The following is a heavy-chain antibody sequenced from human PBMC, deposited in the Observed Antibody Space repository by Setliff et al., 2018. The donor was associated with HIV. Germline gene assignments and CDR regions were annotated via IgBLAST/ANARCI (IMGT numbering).Heavy chain of an antibody. V-gene: IGHV3-33*06. CDR3: AKGYSSGYVLDY. J-gene: IGHJ4*02. Sequence: PGGSLRLSCAPSGFTFSIYAAHWVRQAPGEGLEWVAVLWFGGNKKFYANSVKGRFTISRDNSKNTLYLQMNHLRAEDTAVYYCAKGYSSGYVLDYWGQGTRVTVSS. CDR1: GFTFSIYA. D-gene: IGHD5-18*01. CDR2: LWFGGNKK.